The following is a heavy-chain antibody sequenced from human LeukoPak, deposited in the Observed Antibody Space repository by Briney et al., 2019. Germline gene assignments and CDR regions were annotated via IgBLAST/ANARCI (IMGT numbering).Heavy chain of an antibody. CDR2: ISSNGGST. D-gene: IGHD3-16*01. CDR3: ARGSGVFDFDY. Sequence: GGSLGLSCAASGFTFSSYAMHWVRQAPGKGLEYVSAISSNGGSTYYANSVKGRFTISRDNSKNTLYLQMGSLRAEDMAVYYCARGSGVFDFDYWGQGTLVTVSS. CDR1: GFTFSSYA. V-gene: IGHV3-64*01. J-gene: IGHJ4*02.